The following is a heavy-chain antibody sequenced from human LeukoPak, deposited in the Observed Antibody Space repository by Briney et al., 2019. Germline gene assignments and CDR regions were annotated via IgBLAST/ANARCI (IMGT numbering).Heavy chain of an antibody. CDR1: GFTFSSYA. D-gene: IGHD3-9*01. J-gene: IGHJ4*02. Sequence: QPGGSLRLSCAASGFTFSSYAMSWVRQAPGKGLEWVSAISGSGGSTYYADSVKGRFTISRDNSKNTLYLQMNSLRAEDTAVYYCAKDGRSLIELLVILDYWGQGTLVTVSS. V-gene: IGHV3-23*01. CDR3: AKDGRSLIELLVILDY. CDR2: ISGSGGST.